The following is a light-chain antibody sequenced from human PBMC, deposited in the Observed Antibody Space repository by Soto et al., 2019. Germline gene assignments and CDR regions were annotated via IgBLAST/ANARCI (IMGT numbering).Light chain of an antibody. J-gene: IGKJ1*01. CDR1: QTISSN. CDR3: QQSYSTPRT. Sequence: DIQMTQSPSSLSASVGDRVTITCRASQTISSNLNWYQQKPGKAPKLLMYAASSLQSGVPLRFSGSGSGTDFTLTISRLQREDFATYYCQQSYSTPRTFGQGTKVEIK. CDR2: AAS. V-gene: IGKV1-39*01.